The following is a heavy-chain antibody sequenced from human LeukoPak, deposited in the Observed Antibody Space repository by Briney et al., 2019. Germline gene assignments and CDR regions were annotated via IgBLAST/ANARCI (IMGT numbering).Heavy chain of an antibody. Sequence: GGSLRLSCAASGFTFSDYYMSWIRQAPGKGLEWVSYISSSSSTIYYTDSVRGRFTISRDNAKNSLFLQMNSLRAEDTAVYYCARSPIAAAGTAFDSWGQGTLVTVSS. CDR3: ARSPIAAAGTAFDS. D-gene: IGHD6-13*01. CDR2: ISSSSSTI. V-gene: IGHV3-11*04. CDR1: GFTFSDYY. J-gene: IGHJ4*02.